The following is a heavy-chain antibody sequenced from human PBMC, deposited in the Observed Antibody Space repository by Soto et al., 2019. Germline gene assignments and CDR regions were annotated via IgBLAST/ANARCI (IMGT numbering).Heavy chain of an antibody. J-gene: IGHJ4*02. CDR2: IYYSGRT. Sequence: QVQLQESGPGLVEPSETLSLTCSISGGSISDYQWNWIRQPPGKGLEWLGYIYYSGRTNYNPSLKSRLTLSLDTSTRQFSLRLRSVTAADTAVYYCARMRGLGEISPYLDCWGQGALVTVSS. V-gene: IGHV4-59*01. D-gene: IGHD3-16*01. CDR1: GGSISDYQ. CDR3: ARMRGLGEISPYLDC.